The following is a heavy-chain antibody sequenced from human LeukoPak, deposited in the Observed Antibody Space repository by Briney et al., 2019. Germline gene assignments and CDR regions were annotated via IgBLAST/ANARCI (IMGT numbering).Heavy chain of an antibody. Sequence: ASVKVSCKASGYTFTNFDINWVRQATGQGLEWMGWMNPNTGNAGYAQKFQGRVTMTRNTSISTAYMELSSLRSEDTAVYYCARLFDYSSSDYWGQGTLVTVSS. J-gene: IGHJ4*02. CDR3: ARLFDYSSSDY. CDR1: GYTFTNFD. V-gene: IGHV1-8*02. D-gene: IGHD6-6*01. CDR2: MNPNTGNA.